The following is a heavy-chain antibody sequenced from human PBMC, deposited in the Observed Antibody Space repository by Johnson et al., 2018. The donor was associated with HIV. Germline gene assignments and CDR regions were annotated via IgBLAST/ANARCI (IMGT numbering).Heavy chain of an antibody. J-gene: IGHJ3*01. Sequence: QVLLVESGGGVVQPGRSLRLSCAASGFTFSSYAMHWVRQAPGKGLEWVSVIYSGGSTYYADSVKGRFTISRDNSKNTLYLQMKSLRAEDPAVYYCARDRIQWWSYVVTFDFCGQGTTVTVSS. D-gene: IGHD2-15*01. V-gene: IGHV3-NL1*01. CDR2: IYSGGST. CDR1: GFTFSSYA. CDR3: ARDRIQWWSYVVTFDF.